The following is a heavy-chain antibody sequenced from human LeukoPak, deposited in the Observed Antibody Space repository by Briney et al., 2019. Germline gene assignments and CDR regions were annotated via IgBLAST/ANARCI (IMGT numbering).Heavy chain of an antibody. CDR2: FDPEDGET. Sequence: ASVTVSCKVSGYTLTELSMHWLRQAAGKGLEWMGGFDPEDGETIYAQKFQGRVTMTEDTSTDTAYMELSSLRSEDTAVYYCATGTWVAVAGFDYWGQGTLVTVSS. D-gene: IGHD6-19*01. J-gene: IGHJ4*02. CDR1: GYTLTELS. CDR3: ATGTWVAVAGFDY. V-gene: IGHV1-24*01.